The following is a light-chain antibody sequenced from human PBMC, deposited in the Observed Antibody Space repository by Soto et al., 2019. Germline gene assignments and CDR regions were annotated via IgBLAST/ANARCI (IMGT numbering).Light chain of an antibody. CDR1: QTVSTNF. V-gene: IGKV3-20*01. CDR2: GAS. J-gene: IGKJ2*01. Sequence: EIVLTQSPGTLSLYPGERATISCRASQTVSTNFLALYQQKNGQAPRLLIHGASARATGTPDRFSGSGSGTDFTLTISRLEPEDFEVYYCQQFGSSPRYTFGQGTKLEIK. CDR3: QQFGSSPRYT.